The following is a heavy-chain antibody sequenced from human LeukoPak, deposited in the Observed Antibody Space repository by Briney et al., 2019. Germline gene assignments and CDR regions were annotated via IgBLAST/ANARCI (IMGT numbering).Heavy chain of an antibody. J-gene: IGHJ5*02. CDR1: GFTFSSYG. CDR2: IWYVGSNK. Sequence: PGGSLRLSCAASGFTFSSYGMDWVRQAPGKGLAWVAGIWYVGSNKYYADSVKGRFTISRDKSKNTLYLQMNSLRAEDTAVYYCARDGYCSSTSCYGRNLWGQGTLVTVSS. V-gene: IGHV3-33*01. CDR3: ARDGYCSSTSCYGRNL. D-gene: IGHD2-2*01.